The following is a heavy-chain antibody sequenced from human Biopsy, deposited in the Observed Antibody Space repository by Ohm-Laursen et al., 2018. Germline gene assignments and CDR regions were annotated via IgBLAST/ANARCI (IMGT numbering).Heavy chain of an antibody. CDR1: GYSIIPSGPEN. J-gene: IGHJ4*02. CDR3: ARGMRTTGWPYFDY. CDR2: IYSGGNT. D-gene: IGHD2/OR15-2a*01. Sequence: SDTLSLTCTLSGYSIIPSGPENWSWIRQPPGQGLQYIGFIYSGGNTNYNPSLRSRVTMTVDTSKNQFSLRLNSVTAADTAVYYFARGMRTTGWPYFDYWGQGILVTVSS. V-gene: IGHV4-61*01.